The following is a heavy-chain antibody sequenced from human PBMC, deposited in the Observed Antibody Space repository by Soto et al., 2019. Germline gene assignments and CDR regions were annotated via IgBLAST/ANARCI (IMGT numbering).Heavy chain of an antibody. CDR2: ISYDGSNK. CDR1: GFTFSSYG. Sequence: GGSLRLSCAASGFTFSSYGMHWVRQAPGKGLEWVAVISYDGSNKYYADSVKGRFTISRDNSKNTLYLQMNSLRAEDTAVYYCAKDPRTIFGVVPYYYYMDVWGKGTTVTVSS. V-gene: IGHV3-30*18. CDR3: AKDPRTIFGVVPYYYYMDV. J-gene: IGHJ6*03. D-gene: IGHD3-3*01.